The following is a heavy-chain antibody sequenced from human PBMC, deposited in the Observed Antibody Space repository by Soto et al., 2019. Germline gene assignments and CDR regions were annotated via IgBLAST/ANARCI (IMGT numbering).Heavy chain of an antibody. V-gene: IGHV3-33*01. CDR2: IWYDGTHR. J-gene: IGHJ6*02. D-gene: IGHD4-17*01. CDR3: GRASGTTTVTRGGMDV. Sequence: GGSLRLSCEGSKFALSNFGMHWVRQAPGKGLEWVAVIWYDGTHRYYADSVRGRFTISRDNSKNMVYLQMNSLRDEDTAVYYCGRASGTTTVTRGGMDVWGQGTAVTAP. CDR1: KFALSNFG.